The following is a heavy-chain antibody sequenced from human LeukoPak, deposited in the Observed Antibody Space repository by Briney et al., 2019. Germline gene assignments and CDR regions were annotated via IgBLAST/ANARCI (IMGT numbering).Heavy chain of an antibody. V-gene: IGHV4-59*08. J-gene: IGHJ4*02. CDR1: GGSFSTNI. CDR3: ARHEYGLGSRN. CDR2: IQKSGTT. Sequence: SETLSLTCTVSGGSFSTNIWSWIRQPPGKGLEWIAYIQKSGTTSYNPSLKSRVTISLDTSRNQFYLKLSSVTAADTAVYYRARHEYGLGSRNWGQGTLVTVSS. D-gene: IGHD3-10*01.